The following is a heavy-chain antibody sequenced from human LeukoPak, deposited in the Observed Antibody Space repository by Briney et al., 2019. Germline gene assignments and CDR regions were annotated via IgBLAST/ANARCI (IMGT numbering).Heavy chain of an antibody. V-gene: IGHV3-48*04. J-gene: IGHJ4*02. CDR2: ISSSSSTI. CDR3: ARGPHCGYDPLHDY. CDR1: GFTFSSYS. Sequence: GGSLRLSCAASGFTFSSYSMNWVRQAPGKGLEWVSYISSSSSTIYYADSVKGRFTISRDNAKNSLYLQMNSLRAEDTAVYYCARGPHCGYDPLHDYWGQGTLVTVSS. D-gene: IGHD5-12*01.